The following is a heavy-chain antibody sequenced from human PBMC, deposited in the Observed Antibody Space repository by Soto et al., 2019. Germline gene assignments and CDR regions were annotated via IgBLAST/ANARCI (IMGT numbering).Heavy chain of an antibody. Sequence: ASVKVSCKASGNTFTSYDINWVRQATGHGLEWMGWINPNSGNIGYAQKFQGRDTMTRDTAIRTAYMEVSRLRSDDTAVYYFARGRASGSYYLLDYWGQGTLVTVSS. CDR3: ARGRASGSYYLLDY. CDR1: GNTFTSYD. CDR2: INPNSGNI. J-gene: IGHJ4*02. D-gene: IGHD3-10*01. V-gene: IGHV1-8*01.